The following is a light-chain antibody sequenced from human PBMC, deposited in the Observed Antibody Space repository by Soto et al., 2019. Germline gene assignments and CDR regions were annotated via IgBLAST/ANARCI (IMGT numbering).Light chain of an antibody. V-gene: IGKV1-5*03. CDR3: QLYGGSPPRGT. CDR2: KAS. J-gene: IGKJ3*01. CDR1: QSISNW. Sequence: DIQMTQSPSTLSASVGDRVTITCRASQSISNWLAWYQQRPGKAPKLLIYKASSLEGGVPSRFSGSGSGTAYSLIINRLEPEDFALYYCQLYGGSPPRGTFGPGTTVEI.